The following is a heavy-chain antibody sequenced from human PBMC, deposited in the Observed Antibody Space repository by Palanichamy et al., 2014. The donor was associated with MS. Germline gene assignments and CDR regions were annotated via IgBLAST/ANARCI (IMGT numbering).Heavy chain of an antibody. CDR2: INPNGGAT. D-gene: IGHD4-17*01. Sequence: QVQLLQSGAEVKKPGASVKVSCTASGYSFTDYYVHWVRQAPGQGLDWMGIINPNGGATNYAQRFQGRVTMTRDTSTGTVYMELSSLTSEDTAVYYCARDMARGRDYPDRWGQGTLVTVSS. V-gene: IGHV1-46*01. CDR3: ARDMARGRDYPDR. J-gene: IGHJ4*02. CDR1: GYSFTDYY.